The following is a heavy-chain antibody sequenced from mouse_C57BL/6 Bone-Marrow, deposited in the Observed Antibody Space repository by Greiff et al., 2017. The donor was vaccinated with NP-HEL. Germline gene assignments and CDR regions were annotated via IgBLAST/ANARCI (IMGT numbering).Heavy chain of an antibody. CDR1: GFTFSSYG. CDR3: ARQANFFDY. J-gene: IGHJ2*01. CDR2: ISSGGSYT. Sequence: EVKLVESGGDLVKPGGSLKLSCAASGFTFSSYGMSWVRQTPDKRLEWVATISSGGSYTYYPDSVKGRFTISRDNAKNTLYLQMSSLKSEDTAMYYCARQANFFDYWGQGTTLTVS. V-gene: IGHV5-6*01. D-gene: IGHD4-1*01.